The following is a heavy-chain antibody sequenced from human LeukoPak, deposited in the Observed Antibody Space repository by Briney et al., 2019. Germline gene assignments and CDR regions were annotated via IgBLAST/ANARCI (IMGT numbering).Heavy chain of an antibody. CDR3: AKGLSGLRFPHDAFDI. CDR1: GFTFSSYA. V-gene: IGHV3-23*01. J-gene: IGHJ3*02. D-gene: IGHD5-12*01. CDR2: ISGSGGST. Sequence: GGSLRLSCAASGFTFSSYAMSWVRQAPGKGLEWVSAISGSGGSTYYADSVKGRFTISRDNSKNTLYLQMNSLRAEDTAVYYCAKGLSGLRFPHDAFDIWGQGTMVTVSS.